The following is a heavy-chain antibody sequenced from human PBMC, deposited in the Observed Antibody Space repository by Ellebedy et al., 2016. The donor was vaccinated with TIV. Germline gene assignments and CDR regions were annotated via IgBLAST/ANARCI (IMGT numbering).Heavy chain of an antibody. V-gene: IGHV3-23*01. Sequence: GESLKISXPASGFTFSSYSMSWVRQAPGKGLEWVSTFSRSGATNYADSVKGRFTISRDNSKNTLYLQMNSLRAEDTAVYYCAKDLYGDRGGALDYWGQGTLVTVSS. CDR3: AKDLYGDRGGALDY. D-gene: IGHD4-17*01. CDR1: GFTFSSYS. J-gene: IGHJ4*02. CDR2: FSRSGAT.